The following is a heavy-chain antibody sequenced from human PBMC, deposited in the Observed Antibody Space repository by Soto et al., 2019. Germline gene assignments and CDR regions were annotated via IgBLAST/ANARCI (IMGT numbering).Heavy chain of an antibody. D-gene: IGHD1-7*01. CDR1: GGSFTSNNW. CDR3: ASRDPGTSVDY. Sequence: QVQLQESGPGLVKPSGTLSLTCAVSGGSFTSNNWWTWVRQPPGQGLEWIGEIYRTGSTKYNPSLRSRVTISLDKSENHFSLKVTSLTAADTAVYYCASRDPGTSVDYWGQGTLVTVSS. J-gene: IGHJ4*02. CDR2: IYRTGST. V-gene: IGHV4-4*02.